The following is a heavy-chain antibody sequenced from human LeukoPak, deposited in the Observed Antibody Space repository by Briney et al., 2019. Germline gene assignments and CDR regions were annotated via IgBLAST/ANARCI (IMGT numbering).Heavy chain of an antibody. J-gene: IGHJ6*02. CDR3: AREWLVDYYYGMDV. V-gene: IGHV3-33*01. Sequence: GGSLRLSCAASGFTFSSYGMHWVRQAPGKGLEWVAVIWYDGSNKYYADSVKGRFTISRDNSKNTLYLQMNSLGAEDTAVYYCAREWLVDYYYGMDVWGQGTTVTVSS. D-gene: IGHD3-22*01. CDR1: GFTFSSYG. CDR2: IWYDGSNK.